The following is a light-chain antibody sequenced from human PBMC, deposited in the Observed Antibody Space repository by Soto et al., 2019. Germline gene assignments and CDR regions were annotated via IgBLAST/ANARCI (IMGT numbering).Light chain of an antibody. Sequence: QSALTQPASVSGAPGQSITISCTGISTDVGRYKLVSWYQHYPGKAPKLLIYEAEKRPSGVSQRFSGSKSGNTASLTISGLQAEDEADYSCCSFADNWVFGGGTKLTVL. CDR3: CSFADNWV. J-gene: IGLJ3*02. CDR1: STDVGRYKL. CDR2: EAE. V-gene: IGLV2-23*01.